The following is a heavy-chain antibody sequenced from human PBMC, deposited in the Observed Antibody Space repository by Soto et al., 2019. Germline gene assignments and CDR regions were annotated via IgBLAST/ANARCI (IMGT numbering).Heavy chain of an antibody. D-gene: IGHD2-21*01. CDR1: GYTFRNFG. V-gene: IGHV1-18*01. CDR3: AREHSYFDY. Sequence: ASVKVSCKASGYTFRNFGISWVRQAPGQGLEWMGWISAYNANANYAQKFQGRLTMTADTSTSTAYMELRSLRSDDTAVYYCAREHSYFDYWGQGTLVTVSS. CDR2: ISAYNANA. J-gene: IGHJ4*02.